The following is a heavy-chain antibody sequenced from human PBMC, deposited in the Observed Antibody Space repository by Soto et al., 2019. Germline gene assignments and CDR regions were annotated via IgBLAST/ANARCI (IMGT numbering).Heavy chain of an antibody. CDR1: GFSVSNARMG. D-gene: IGHD1-7*01. V-gene: IGHV2-26*01. J-gene: IGHJ4*02. CDR3: ARIQLELEWYYFDY. CDR2: IFSNDEK. Sequence: QVTLKESGAVLVKPTETLTLTCTVSGFSVSNARMGVSWIRQPPGKALEWLAHIFSNDEKSYSTSLKSRVTISKDTSKSQVVLTMTNMDPVDTATYYCARIQLELEWYYFDYWGQGTLVTVSS.